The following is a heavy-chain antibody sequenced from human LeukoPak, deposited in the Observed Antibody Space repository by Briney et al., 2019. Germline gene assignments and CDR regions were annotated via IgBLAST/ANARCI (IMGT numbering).Heavy chain of an antibody. CDR1: GGTFSSYA. D-gene: IGHD2-15*01. CDR3: ASIVAVGCSGGSCYPRVNYCDY. J-gene: IGHJ4*02. Sequence: SVKVSCKASGGTFSSYAISWVRQAPGQGLEWMGGIIPIFGTANYAQKFQGRVTITADESTSTAYMELSSLRSEDTAVYYCASIVAVGCSGGSCYPRVNYCDYWGQGTLVTVSS. CDR2: IIPIFGTA. V-gene: IGHV1-69*13.